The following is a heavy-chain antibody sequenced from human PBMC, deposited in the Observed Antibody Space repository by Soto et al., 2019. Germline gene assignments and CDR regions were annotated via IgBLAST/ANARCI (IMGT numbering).Heavy chain of an antibody. J-gene: IGHJ4*02. CDR2: INAGNGNT. V-gene: IGHV1-3*01. CDR1: GYTFTSYA. CDR3: ARSDGDYVQVDY. Sequence: ASVKVSCKASGYTFTSYAMHWVRQAPGQRLEWMGWINAGNGNTKYSQKFQGRVTITRDTSASTAYMELSSLRSEDTAVYYCARSDGDYVQVDYWGQGTLVTVSP. D-gene: IGHD4-17*01.